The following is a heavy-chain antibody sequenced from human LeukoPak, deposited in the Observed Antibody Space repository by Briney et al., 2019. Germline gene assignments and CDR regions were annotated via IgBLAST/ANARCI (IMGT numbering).Heavy chain of an antibody. D-gene: IGHD5-24*01. CDR2: ISSNGGST. CDR3: ARERDGYNYKLLVD. CDR1: GFTFSSYA. V-gene: IGHV3-64D*06. Sequence: GGSLRLSCSASGFTFSSYAMHWVRQAPGKGLESVSAISSNGGSTYYADSVKGRFTISRDNSKNTLYLQMSSLRAEGTAVYYCARERDGYNYKLLVDWGQGTLVTVSS. J-gene: IGHJ4*02.